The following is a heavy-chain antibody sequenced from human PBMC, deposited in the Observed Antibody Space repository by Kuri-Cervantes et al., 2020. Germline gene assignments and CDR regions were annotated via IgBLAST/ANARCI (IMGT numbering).Heavy chain of an antibody. Sequence: GSLRLSCTVSGGSISSSSYYWGWIRQPPGKGLEWIGSIYYSGSTNYNPSLKSRVTISVDKSKNQFSLKLSSVTAADTAVYYCARAGYSSSWSLDYWGQGTLVTVSS. CDR1: GGSISSSSYY. CDR2: IYYSGST. V-gene: IGHV4-39*07. J-gene: IGHJ4*02. CDR3: ARAGYSSSWSLDY. D-gene: IGHD6-13*01.